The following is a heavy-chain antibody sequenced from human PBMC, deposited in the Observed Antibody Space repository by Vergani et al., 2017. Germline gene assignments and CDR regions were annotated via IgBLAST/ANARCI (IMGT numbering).Heavy chain of an antibody. CDR1: GFTFSSYG. V-gene: IGHV3-30*02. D-gene: IGHD3-10*01. J-gene: IGHJ4*02. Sequence: QVQLVESGGGVVQPGGSLRLSSAASGFTFSSYGMHWVRQAPGKGLEWVAFIRYDGSNKYYADSVKGRFTISRDNSKNTLYLQMNSLRAEDTAVYYCARGLLWFEYYFDYWGQGTLVAVSS. CDR3: ARGLLWFEYYFDY. CDR2: IRYDGSNK.